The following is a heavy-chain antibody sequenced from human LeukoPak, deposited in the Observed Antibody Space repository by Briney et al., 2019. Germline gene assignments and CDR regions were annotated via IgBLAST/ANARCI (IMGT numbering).Heavy chain of an antibody. CDR3: ARDTPPGGYSYGKADY. V-gene: IGHV3-21*01. D-gene: IGHD5-18*01. J-gene: IGHJ4*02. Sequence: GGSLRLSCAASGFTFSSYSMNWVRQAPGKGLEWFSSISSSSSYIDYADSVKGRFTISRDNAKNSLYLQMNSLRAEDTAVYSCARDTPPGGYSYGKADYWGQGTLVTVSS. CDR2: ISSSSSYI. CDR1: GFTFSSYS.